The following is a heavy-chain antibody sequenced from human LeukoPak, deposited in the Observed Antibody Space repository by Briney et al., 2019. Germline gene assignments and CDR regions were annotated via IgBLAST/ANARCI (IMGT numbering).Heavy chain of an antibody. CDR3: ARVLGQQPFFQH. CDR1: GYTFTSYY. J-gene: IGHJ1*01. V-gene: IGHV1-2*02. CDR2: INPNSGGT. Sequence: ASVKVSCKASGYTFTSYYMHWVRQAPGQGVEWMGWINPNSGGTNYAQKFQGRVTMTRDTSISTAYMELSRLRSDDTAVYYCARVLGQQPFFQHWGQGTLVTVSS. D-gene: IGHD6-13*01.